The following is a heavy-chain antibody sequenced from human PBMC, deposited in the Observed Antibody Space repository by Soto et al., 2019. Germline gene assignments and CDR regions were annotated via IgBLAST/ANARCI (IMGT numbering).Heavy chain of an antibody. Sequence: QVQLVQSGAEVKKPGSSVKVSCKASGGTFSSYAISWVRQAPGQGLEWMGGIIPIFGTANYAQKFQGRVTITADKSTSTAYMELSSLRSEDTAVYYCARDGTMVRGGTDGMDVWGQGTTVTVSS. D-gene: IGHD3-10*01. CDR2: IIPIFGTA. CDR3: ARDGTMVRGGTDGMDV. CDR1: GGTFSSYA. V-gene: IGHV1-69*06. J-gene: IGHJ6*02.